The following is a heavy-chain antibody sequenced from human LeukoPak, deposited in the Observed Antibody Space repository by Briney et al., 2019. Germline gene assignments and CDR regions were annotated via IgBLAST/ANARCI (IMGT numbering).Heavy chain of an antibody. J-gene: IGHJ4*02. CDR3: ARIPLLLLVVPVANIDY. V-gene: IGHV1-18*01. D-gene: IGHD2-2*01. Sequence: ASVKVSCKASGYTFTSYGISWVRQAPGQGLEWMGWISAYNGNTNYAQKLQGRVTMTTDTSTSTAYMELRSLRSDDTAVYYCARIPLLLLVVPVANIDYWGQGTLVTVSS. CDR2: ISAYNGNT. CDR1: GYTFTSYG.